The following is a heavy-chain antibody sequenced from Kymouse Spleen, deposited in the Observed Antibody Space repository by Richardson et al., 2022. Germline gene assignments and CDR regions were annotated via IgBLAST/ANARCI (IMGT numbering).Heavy chain of an antibody. Sequence: QVQLQQWGAGLLKPSETLSLTCAVYGGSFSGYYWSWIRQPPGKGLEWIGEINHSGSTNYNPSLKSRVTISVDTSKNQFSLKLSSVTAADTAVYYCARRGEYSNWFDPWGQGTLVTVSS. CDR1: GGSFSGYY. CDR2: INHSGST. J-gene: IGHJ5*02. D-gene: IGHD3-16*02. CDR3: ARRGEYSNWFDP. V-gene: IGHV4-34*01.